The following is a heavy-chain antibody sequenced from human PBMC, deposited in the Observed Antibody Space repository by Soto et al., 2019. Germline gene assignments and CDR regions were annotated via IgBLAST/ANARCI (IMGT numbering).Heavy chain of an antibody. J-gene: IGHJ4*02. D-gene: IGHD5-12*01. V-gene: IGHV3-33*01. CDR1: GFIFSNYC. CDR2: IWYDGSNK. Sequence: GGALRLSCAASGFIFSNYCMHWVRQAPGKGLGWVAVIWYDGSNKYYADSVKDRFIISRDNSKNTLNLQMNSLRVEDTAVYYCARDRAYNDYDYLDYWGQGAPVTVSS. CDR3: ARDRAYNDYDYLDY.